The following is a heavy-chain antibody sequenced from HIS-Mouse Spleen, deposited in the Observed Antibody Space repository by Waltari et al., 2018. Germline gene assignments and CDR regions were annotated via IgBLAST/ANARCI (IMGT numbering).Heavy chain of an antibody. CDR2: IYYSGIT. V-gene: IGHV4-39*07. D-gene: IGHD6-13*01. J-gene: IGHJ2*01. CDR3: AREIPYSSSWYDWYFDL. Sequence: QLQLQESGPGLVKPSETLSLTCTVSGGPISSSSYYLGWIRQPPGKGLEWIGSIYYSGITYYNPSLKSRVTISVDTSKNQFSLKLSSVTAADTAVYYCAREIPYSSSWYDWYFDLWGRGTLVTVSS. CDR1: GGPISSSSYY.